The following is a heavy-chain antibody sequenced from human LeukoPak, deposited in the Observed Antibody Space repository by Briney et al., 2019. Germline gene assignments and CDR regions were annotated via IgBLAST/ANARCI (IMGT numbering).Heavy chain of an antibody. D-gene: IGHD7-27*01. V-gene: IGHV1-3*01. CDR3: ARGSGDY. CDR1: GYTFSNYA. CDR2: INAGNDNT. J-gene: IGHJ4*02. Sequence: ASVKVSCKASGYTFSNYAMHWVRQAPGQRLEWMGWINAGNDNTKYSQNFQGRVTITRDTSASTVYMELSDLRSEDTAVYYCARGSGDYWGQGTLVTVSS.